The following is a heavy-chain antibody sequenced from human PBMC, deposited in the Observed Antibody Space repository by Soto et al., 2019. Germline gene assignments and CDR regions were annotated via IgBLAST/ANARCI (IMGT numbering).Heavy chain of an antibody. Sequence: EVQLLESGGGLVQPGGSLRLSCAASGFTFSSDAMSWVRQAPGKGLEWVSAISGSGGSTYYADSVKGRFPISRDNSKDTLYLQMNRLRAEDTDVYYCAEIAVVPAATTYEYYGMDVWGQGTTVTVSS. J-gene: IGHJ6*02. CDR1: GFTFSSDA. V-gene: IGHV3-23*01. D-gene: IGHD2-2*01. CDR3: AEIAVVPAATTYEYYGMDV. CDR2: ISGSGGST.